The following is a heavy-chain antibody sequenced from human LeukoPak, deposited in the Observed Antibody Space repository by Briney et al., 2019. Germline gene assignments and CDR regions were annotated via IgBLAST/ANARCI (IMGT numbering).Heavy chain of an antibody. Sequence: PGGSLRLSCAPSGFTFRRYAMLGVRHAPGRGLEWVADVSYDGSNKFYPDSVKGRFTISRDNSKNTLYLQMNSLRAENTAVYYCAKVHLTYYYDSSGYGFQDYWGQGTLVTVSS. CDR1: GFTFRRYA. CDR3: AKVHLTYYYDSSGYGFQDY. CDR2: VSYDGSNK. J-gene: IGHJ4*02. D-gene: IGHD3-22*01. V-gene: IGHV3-30*18.